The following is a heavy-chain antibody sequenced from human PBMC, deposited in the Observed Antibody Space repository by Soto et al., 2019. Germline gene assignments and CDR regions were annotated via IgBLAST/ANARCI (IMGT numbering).Heavy chain of an antibody. CDR3: ARVTQAVAAAY. CDR2: ISYDGSNR. J-gene: IGHJ4*02. D-gene: IGHD6-19*01. CDR1: GLTLSNYA. Sequence: QVQLVESGGGVVQPGRSLRLSCAASGLTLSNYAMHWVRQAPGKGLEWVAVISYDGSNRYYADSVKGRFTISRDNSKNTLYLKMNSLRVEDTAVYYCARVTQAVAAAYWGQGTLVTVSS. V-gene: IGHV3-30-3*01.